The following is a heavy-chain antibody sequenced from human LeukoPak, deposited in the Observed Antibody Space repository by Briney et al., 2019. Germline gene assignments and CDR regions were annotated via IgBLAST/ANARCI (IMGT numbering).Heavy chain of an antibody. D-gene: IGHD6-19*01. J-gene: IGHJ5*02. CDR2: ISGSGGGK. Sequence: GSLRLSCAASGFTFSTYAMNWVRQAPGKGLEWVSGISGSGGGKFYADSVKGRFTIFRDNSKNTLYLQMNSLRAEDTAVYYCAKSFAGSGWYENWFDPWGQGTLVTVSS. CDR3: AKSFAGSGWYENWFDP. CDR1: GFTFSTYA. V-gene: IGHV3-23*01.